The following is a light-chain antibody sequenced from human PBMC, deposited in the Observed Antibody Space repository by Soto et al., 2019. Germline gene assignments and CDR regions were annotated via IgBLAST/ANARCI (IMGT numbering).Light chain of an antibody. CDR3: GTWESYLSVGV. J-gene: IGLJ2*01. CDR2: DND. Sequence: QSVLTQPPSVSAAPGQTVTISCSGGGSNIGSNFVSWYQQVPGTAPKLLLYDNDKRPSGIPDRFSGSKSGTSATLGITGLQTADEADYYCGTWESYLSVGVFGGGTQLTVL. CDR1: GSNIGSNF. V-gene: IGLV1-51*01.